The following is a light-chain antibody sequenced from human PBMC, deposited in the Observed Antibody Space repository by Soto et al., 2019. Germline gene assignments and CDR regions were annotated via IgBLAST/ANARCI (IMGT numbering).Light chain of an antibody. CDR1: QSISSW. V-gene: IGKV1-5*01. CDR3: QQYNSYST. J-gene: IGKJ1*01. Sequence: DIQITQSPSTLSASVGARDTITCRASQSISSWLAWYQQKTGKAPKFLIYEACSLESGVRSRFSGSGSGTEFTLTISSLQPDDFATYYCQQYNSYSTFGQGTKVDI. CDR2: EAC.